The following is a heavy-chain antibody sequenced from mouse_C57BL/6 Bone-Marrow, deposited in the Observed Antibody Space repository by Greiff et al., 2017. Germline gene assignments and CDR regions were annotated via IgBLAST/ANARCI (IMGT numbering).Heavy chain of an antibody. CDR3: AMRNPSNWDDYAMDY. J-gene: IGHJ4*01. D-gene: IGHD4-1*01. V-gene: IGHV1-19*01. CDR2: INPYNGGT. CDR1: GYTFTDYY. Sequence: EVQLQQSGPVLVKPGASVKMSCKASGYTFTDYYMNWVKQSHGKSLEWIGVINPYNGGTSYNQKFKGKATLTVDKSSSTAYMELNSLTSEDSAVYYCAMRNPSNWDDYAMDYWGQGTSVTVSS.